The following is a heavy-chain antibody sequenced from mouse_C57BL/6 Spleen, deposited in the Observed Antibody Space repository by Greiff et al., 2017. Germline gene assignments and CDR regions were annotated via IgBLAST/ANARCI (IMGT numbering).Heavy chain of an antibody. CDR2: INPSTGGT. J-gene: IGHJ4*01. V-gene: IGHV1-42*01. CDR3: ARTGDYAMDY. Sequence: EVKLQESGPELVKPGASVKISCKASGYSFTGYYMNWVKQSPEKSLEWIGEINPSTGGTTSNQKFKAKATLTVDKSSSTAYMQLKSLTSEDSAVYYCARTGDYAMDYWGQGTSVTVSS. CDR1: GYSFTGYY.